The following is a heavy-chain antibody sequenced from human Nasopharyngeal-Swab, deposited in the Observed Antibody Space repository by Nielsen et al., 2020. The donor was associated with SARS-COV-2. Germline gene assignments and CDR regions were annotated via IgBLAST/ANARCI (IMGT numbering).Heavy chain of an antibody. V-gene: IGHV4-59*12. CDR3: AVAWGEYSSSSKSNYYGMDV. Sequence: WIRQPPGKGLEWIGYIYYSGSTNYNPSLKSRVTISVDTSKNQFSLKLSSVTAADTAVYCCAVAWGEYSSSSKSNYYGMDVWGQGTTVTVSS. J-gene: IGHJ6*02. CDR2: IYYSGST. D-gene: IGHD6-6*01.